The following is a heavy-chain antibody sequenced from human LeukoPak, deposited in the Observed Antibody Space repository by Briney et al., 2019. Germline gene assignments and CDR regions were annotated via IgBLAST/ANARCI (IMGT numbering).Heavy chain of an antibody. CDR1: GFTFSSYG. CDR2: TSGSGDDT. Sequence: PGGSLRLSCAASGFTFSSYGMSWVRQAPGKGLEWVSSTSGSGDDTYYADSVKGRFTLSRDNSKNTLYLQMNSLRADDTAVYYCAKKRSSGGATQFDYWGQGTTVTVFS. CDR3: AKKRSSGGATQFDY. J-gene: IGHJ4*03. D-gene: IGHD2-15*01. V-gene: IGHV3-23*01.